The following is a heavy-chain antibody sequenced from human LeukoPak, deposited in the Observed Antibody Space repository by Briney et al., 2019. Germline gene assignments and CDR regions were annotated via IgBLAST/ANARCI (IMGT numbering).Heavy chain of an antibody. Sequence: GGSLRLSCAASGFTFSSYSMNWVRQAPGKGLEWVSSISTSSSYIYYADSVKGRFTISRDNAKNSLYLQMNSLRAEDTAVYYCARAHYDYVWGSYRRAGFDYWGQGTLVTVSS. V-gene: IGHV3-21*01. CDR2: ISTSSSYI. CDR1: GFTFSSYS. CDR3: ARAHYDYVWGSYRRAGFDY. D-gene: IGHD3-16*01. J-gene: IGHJ4*02.